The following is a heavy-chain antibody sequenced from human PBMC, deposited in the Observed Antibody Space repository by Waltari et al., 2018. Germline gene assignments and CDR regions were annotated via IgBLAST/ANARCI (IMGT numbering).Heavy chain of an antibody. J-gene: IGHJ4*02. CDR3: ARNWDRGTLTY. Sequence: QVQLQESGPGLVKPSETLSLTCTVPGFSITGGFQWGWVRQPPGKGLEWIGNIYHLGNTYYNPSFKSRLTISVDTSKNQFSLKLTSVTAADTAIYYCARNWDRGTLTYWGQGTLVTVSS. CDR2: IYHLGNT. D-gene: IGHD1-1*01. CDR1: GFSITGGFQ. V-gene: IGHV4-38-2*02.